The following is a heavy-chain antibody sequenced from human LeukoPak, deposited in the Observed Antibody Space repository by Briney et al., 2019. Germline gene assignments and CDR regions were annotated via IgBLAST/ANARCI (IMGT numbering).Heavy chain of an antibody. CDR3: AGGDSDAFDI. Sequence: GGSLRLSCAVSGFTFSTYGMHWVRQAPGKGLEWVAFIRYDGSNKYYADSVKGRVTISGDKSKNTLYLQMNSLRPEDTAVYYCAGGDSDAFDIWGQGTMVTVSS. CDR1: GFTFSTYG. D-gene: IGHD3-16*01. CDR2: IRYDGSNK. V-gene: IGHV3-30*02. J-gene: IGHJ3*02.